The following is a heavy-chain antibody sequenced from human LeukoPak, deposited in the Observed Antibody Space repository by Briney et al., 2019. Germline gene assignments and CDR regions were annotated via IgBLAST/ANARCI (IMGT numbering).Heavy chain of an antibody. J-gene: IGHJ4*02. Sequence: SQTLSLTCTVSGGSISSGSYYWSWIRQPAGKGLKWIGRIYTSGSTNYNPSLKSRVTISVDTSKNQFSLKLSSVTAADTAVYYCARGWTKWGQGTLVTVSS. D-gene: IGHD3/OR15-3a*01. CDR3: ARGWTK. CDR1: GGSISSGSYY. V-gene: IGHV4-61*02. CDR2: IYTSGST.